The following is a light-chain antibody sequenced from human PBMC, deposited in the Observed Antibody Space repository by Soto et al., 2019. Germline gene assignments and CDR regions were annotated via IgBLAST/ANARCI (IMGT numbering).Light chain of an antibody. J-gene: IGLJ1*01. Sequence: QSALTQPRSVSGSPGQSVTISCTGTSSDVAKYDYVSWYQQSPGTAPKLLIYDVSKRPSGVPDRFSGSKFGITASLTISGLRAEDDADYFCCSHAGSYTFVFGTGTKVTVL. CDR2: DVS. CDR1: SSDVAKYDY. V-gene: IGLV2-11*01. CDR3: CSHAGSYTFV.